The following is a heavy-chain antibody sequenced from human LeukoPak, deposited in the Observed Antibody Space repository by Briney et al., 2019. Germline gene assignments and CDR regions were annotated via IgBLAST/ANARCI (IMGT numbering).Heavy chain of an antibody. V-gene: IGHV3-66*01. D-gene: IGHD5-18*01. Sequence: GGSLRLSCAASGFTVSINYMSWVRQAPGKGLEWVSVIYSGGSTYYADSVKGRFTISRDNSKNTLYLQMNSLRAEDTAVYYCARVGDTAMEFDYWGQGTLVTVSS. CDR1: GFTVSINY. CDR2: IYSGGST. CDR3: ARVGDTAMEFDY. J-gene: IGHJ4*02.